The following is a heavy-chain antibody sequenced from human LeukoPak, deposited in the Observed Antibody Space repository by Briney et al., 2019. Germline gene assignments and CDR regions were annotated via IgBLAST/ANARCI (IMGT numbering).Heavy chain of an antibody. D-gene: IGHD5-18*01. V-gene: IGHV4-34*01. CDR1: GGSFSGYY. Sequence: PSETLSLTCAVYGGSFSGYYWSWIRHPPGKGLEWIGEINYSGSTNYNPSLKSRVTISVDTSKNQFSLKLSSVTAADTAVFYCARVERGYSYALITYFDYWGQGTLVTVSS. CDR3: ARVERGYSYALITYFDY. J-gene: IGHJ4*02. CDR2: INYSGST.